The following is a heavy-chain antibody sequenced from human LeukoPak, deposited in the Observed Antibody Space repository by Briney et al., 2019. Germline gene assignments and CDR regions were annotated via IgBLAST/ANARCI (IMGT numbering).Heavy chain of an antibody. Sequence: SETLSLTCAVYGGSLSGYYWSWIRQPPGKGLEWIGEINHSGSTNYNPSLKSRVTISVDTSKNQFSLKVNSVTAADTAVYYCARARYYYDKSDSYRYCFDYWGQGTLVTVSS. CDR3: ARARYYYDKSDSYRYCFDY. CDR2: INHSGST. CDR1: GGSLSGYY. J-gene: IGHJ4*02. V-gene: IGHV4-34*01. D-gene: IGHD3-22*01.